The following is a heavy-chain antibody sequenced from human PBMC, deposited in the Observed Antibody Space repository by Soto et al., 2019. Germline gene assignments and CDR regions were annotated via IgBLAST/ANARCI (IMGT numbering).Heavy chain of an antibody. Sequence: GGSLRLSCAASGFTFSNSGMNWVRQAPGKGLEWVSTIRGSDGGAYYADSVKGRFTISRDKSNNTLFLQMNSLRAEDTALYYCAKDRCGASSISDTYSWGQGTLVTVSS. J-gene: IGHJ4*02. CDR1: GFTFSNSG. V-gene: IGHV3-23*01. CDR2: IRGSDGGA. CDR3: AKDRCGASSISDTYS. D-gene: IGHD2-15*01.